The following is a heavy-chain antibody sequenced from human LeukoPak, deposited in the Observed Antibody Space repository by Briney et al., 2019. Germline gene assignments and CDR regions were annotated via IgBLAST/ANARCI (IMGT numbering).Heavy chain of an antibody. D-gene: IGHD1-26*01. V-gene: IGHV3-74*01. CDR2: INSDGSST. J-gene: IGHJ3*02. Sequence: GGSLRLSCAAAGFTFSRYWMHWVRQTPGKGLVRVPRINSDGSSTTNADSVKGRFTISRDNAKNTLYLQMNSLRVEDTAVYFCARGGSPPEALGDAFDIWGQGTMVTVSS. CDR1: GFTFSRYW. CDR3: ARGGSPPEALGDAFDI.